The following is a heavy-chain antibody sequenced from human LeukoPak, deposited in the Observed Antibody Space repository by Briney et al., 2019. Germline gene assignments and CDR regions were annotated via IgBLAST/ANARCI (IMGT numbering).Heavy chain of an antibody. CDR1: GYTFTSYD. D-gene: IGHD3-3*01. CDR3: ARVGDYDFWSGYYPFLDY. V-gene: IGHV1-8*03. CDR2: MNPNSGNT. J-gene: IGHJ4*02. Sequence: GASVKVSCKASGYTFTSYDINWVRQATGQGLEWMGWMNPNSGNTGYAQKFQGRVTITRNTPISTAYMELSSLRSEDTAVYYCARVGDYDFWSGYYPFLDYWGQGTLVTVSS.